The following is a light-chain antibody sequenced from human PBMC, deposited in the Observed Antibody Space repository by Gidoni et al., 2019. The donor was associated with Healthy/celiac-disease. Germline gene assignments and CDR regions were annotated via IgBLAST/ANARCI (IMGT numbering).Light chain of an antibody. CDR1: QSVSST. J-gene: IGKJ1*01. Sequence: EIVMPQSPATLSVTPGARATLSCRASQSVSSTLAWYQQKPGQAPRLLIYGSSTRATGIPARFSGSGSGTEFTLTISSLQSEDFAVYYCQQYNNWPRTFGQGTKVEIK. CDR2: GSS. CDR3: QQYNNWPRT. V-gene: IGKV3-15*01.